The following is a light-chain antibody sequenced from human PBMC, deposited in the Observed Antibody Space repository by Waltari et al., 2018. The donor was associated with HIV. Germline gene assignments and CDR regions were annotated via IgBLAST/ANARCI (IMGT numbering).Light chain of an antibody. V-gene: IGKV3-20*01. CDR2: GPS. Sequence: EIVLTQSPGTLSLSPGDRATLSCRASQIVGGNSLAWYQKKPGQAPRLLIYGPSTRAAGIPDRFSGSGSETDFTLTISRLEPEDCAVYYCQQYGSSPWTFGQGTKVEIK. CDR3: QQYGSSPWT. CDR1: QIVGGNS. J-gene: IGKJ1*01.